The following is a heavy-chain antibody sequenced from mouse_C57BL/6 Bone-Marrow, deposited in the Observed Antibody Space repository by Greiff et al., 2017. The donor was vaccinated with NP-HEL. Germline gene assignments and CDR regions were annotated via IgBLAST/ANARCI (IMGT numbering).Heavy chain of an antibody. D-gene: IGHD1-1*01. CDR1: GYTFTSYG. V-gene: IGHV1-81*01. CDR2: IYPRSGNT. Sequence: VQLQQSGAELARPGASVKLSCKASGYTFTSYGISWVKQRTGQGLEWIGEIYPRSGNTYYNEKFKGKATLTADKSSSTAYMELRSLTSEDSAVYFCTSYYGSRSGFAYWGQGTLVTVSA. J-gene: IGHJ3*01. CDR3: TSYYGSRSGFAY.